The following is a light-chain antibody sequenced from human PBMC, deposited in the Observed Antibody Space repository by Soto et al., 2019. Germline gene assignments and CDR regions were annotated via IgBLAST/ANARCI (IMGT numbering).Light chain of an antibody. CDR2: EVS. CDR1: SSDVGGYKY. CDR3: STYAGSILGV. Sequence: QSALTQPPSASGSPGQSVTISCTGTSSDVGGYKYVSWYQQHPGKAPKLMIYEVSKRPSGVPDRFSGSKSGNTASLTVSGLQAEDEADYYCSTYAGSILGVFGGGTKLTVL. V-gene: IGLV2-8*01. J-gene: IGLJ3*02.